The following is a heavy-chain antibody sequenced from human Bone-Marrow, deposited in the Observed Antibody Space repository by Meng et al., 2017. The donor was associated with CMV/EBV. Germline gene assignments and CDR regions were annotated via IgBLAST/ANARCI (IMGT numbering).Heavy chain of an antibody. CDR2: IIPMLATP. CDR3: ARAVNTYFNYYAMDV. D-gene: IGHD5-24*01. V-gene: IGHV1-69*10. Sequence: SVKVSCKASGGTFSTYAINWVRQAPGQGLEWVGGIIPMLATPHYAQNFQGRVTITADKSTSTAYMDLSTLRFEDTAVYYCARAVNTYFNYYAMDVWGQGTTVTVSS. J-gene: IGHJ6*02. CDR1: GGTFSTYA.